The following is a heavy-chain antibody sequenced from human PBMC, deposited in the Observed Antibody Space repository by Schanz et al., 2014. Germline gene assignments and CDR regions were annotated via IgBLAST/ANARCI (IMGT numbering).Heavy chain of an antibody. CDR2: ISWNSGSI. V-gene: IGHV3-9*01. D-gene: IGHD3-10*01. CDR1: GFPFNEYG. J-gene: IGHJ4*02. CDR3: AKDGIMVQGVIWERYFDS. Sequence: EVQLVESGGGLVQPGRSLRLSCAASGFPFNEYGMLWVRHAPGKGLEWVSSISWNSGSIDYADSVKGRFTISRDNAKNSLYLQMNSLRAEDTALYYCAKDGIMVQGVIWERYFDSWGQGTLVTDSS.